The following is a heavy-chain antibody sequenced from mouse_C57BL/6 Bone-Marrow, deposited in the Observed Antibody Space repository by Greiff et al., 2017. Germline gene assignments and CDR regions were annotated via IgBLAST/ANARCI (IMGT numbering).Heavy chain of an antibody. CDR2: ISSGGSYT. Sequence: EVHLVESGGDLVKPGGSLKLSCAASGFTFSSYGMSWVRQTPDKRLEWVATISSGGSYTYYPDSLKGRFTISRDNAKNTLYLQMSSLKSEDTAMYYCARLLDYYGSSFAYWGQGTLVTVSA. D-gene: IGHD1-1*01. J-gene: IGHJ3*01. V-gene: IGHV5-6*01. CDR3: ARLLDYYGSSFAY. CDR1: GFTFSSYG.